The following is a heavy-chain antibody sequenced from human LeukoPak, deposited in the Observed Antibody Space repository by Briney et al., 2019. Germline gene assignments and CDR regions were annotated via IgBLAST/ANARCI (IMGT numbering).Heavy chain of an antibody. Sequence: GASVKVSCKASGYTFTSYDINWVRQATGQGLEWMGWMNPNSGNTGYAQKFQGRVTMTRNTSISTAYMELSSLRSEDTAVYYCARGTLYRSSWYYYYYMDVWGKGTTVTVSS. CDR2: MNPNSGNT. CDR1: GYTFTSYD. J-gene: IGHJ6*03. V-gene: IGHV1-8*01. D-gene: IGHD6-13*01. CDR3: ARGTLYRSSWYYYYYMDV.